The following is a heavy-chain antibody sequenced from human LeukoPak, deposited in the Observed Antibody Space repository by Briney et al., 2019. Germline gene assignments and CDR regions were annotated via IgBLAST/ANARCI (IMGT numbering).Heavy chain of an antibody. CDR1: GFTFSNYA. J-gene: IGHJ6*03. V-gene: IGHV3-23*01. Sequence: GGSLRLSCAASGFTFSNYAMSWVRQAPGKGLEWVSAISGSGGSTYYADSVKGRFTISRDNSKNTLYLQMNSLRVEDTAVYYCAKVRDFGVVIIYMDVWGKGTTVTVSS. D-gene: IGHD3-3*01. CDR3: AKVRDFGVVIIYMDV. CDR2: ISGSGGST.